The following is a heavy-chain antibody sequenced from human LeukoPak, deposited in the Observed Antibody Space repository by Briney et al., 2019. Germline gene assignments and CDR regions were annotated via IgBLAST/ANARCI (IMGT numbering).Heavy chain of an antibody. CDR2: INPNSGGT. V-gene: IGHV1-2*02. Sequence: ASVKVSCKASGYTFTGYYMHWVRQAPGQGLEWMGWINPNSGGTNYAQKFQGRVTMTRDTSISTAYMELSRLRSDDTAVYYCARDQGYYYDSSGLRGKRYYYYYYMDVWGKGTTVTISS. D-gene: IGHD3-22*01. CDR3: ARDQGYYYDSSGLRGKRYYYYYYMDV. CDR1: GYTFTGYY. J-gene: IGHJ6*03.